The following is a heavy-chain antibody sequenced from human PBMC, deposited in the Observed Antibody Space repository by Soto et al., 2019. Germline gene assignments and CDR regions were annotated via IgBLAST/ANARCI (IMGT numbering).Heavy chain of an antibody. CDR2: ISAYNGNT. J-gene: IGHJ4*02. CDR1: GYTFTSYG. V-gene: IGHV1-18*01. Sequence: ASVKVSCKASGYTFTSYGISWVRQAPGQGLEWMGWISAYNGNTNYAQKLQGRVTMTTDTSTSTAYMELRSLRSDDTAVYYCARDFISPLYDYIWGSYRSAFDYWGQGTLVTVSS. CDR3: ARDFISPLYDYIWGSYRSAFDY. D-gene: IGHD3-16*02.